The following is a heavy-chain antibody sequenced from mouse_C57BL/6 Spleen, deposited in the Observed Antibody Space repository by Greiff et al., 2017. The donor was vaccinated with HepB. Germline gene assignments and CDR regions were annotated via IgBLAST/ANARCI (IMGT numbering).Heavy chain of an antibody. CDR1: GYTFTSYW. CDR3: ARSGSSSYWYFDV. V-gene: IGHV1-69*01. D-gene: IGHD1-1*01. CDR2: IDPSDSYT. Sequence: VQLQQSGAELVMPGASVKLSCKASGYTFTSYWMHWVKQRPGQGLEWIGEIDPSDSYTNYNQKFKGKSTLTVDTSSSTAYMQLSSLTSEDSAVYYCARSGSSSYWYFDVWGTGTTVTVSS. J-gene: IGHJ1*03.